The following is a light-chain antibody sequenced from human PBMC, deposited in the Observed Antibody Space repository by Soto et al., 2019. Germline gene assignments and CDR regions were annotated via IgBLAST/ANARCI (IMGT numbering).Light chain of an antibody. CDR1: QSITTY. Sequence: DIQMNQSPSSLSASVGDRVTITCRASQSITTYLNWYRQKPAKAPKLLIYAASSLQSGVPSRFSGSGSETEFTRSSSSLQTEDFATYFCQQIYSAPLTFGGGTKVESK. V-gene: IGKV1-39*01. CDR3: QQIYSAPLT. J-gene: IGKJ4*01. CDR2: AAS.